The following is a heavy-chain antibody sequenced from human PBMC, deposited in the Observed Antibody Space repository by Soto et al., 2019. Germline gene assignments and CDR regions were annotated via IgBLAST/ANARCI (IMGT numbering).Heavy chain of an antibody. V-gene: IGHV1-69*13. Sequence: GASVKVSCKASGGTFSSYAISWVRQAPGQGLEWMGGIIPIFGTANYAQKFQGRVTITADESTSTAYIELSSLRSEDTAVYCCARDGGGVVVAATLGYYYGMDVWGQGTTVTVSS. CDR3: ARDGGGVVVAATLGYYYGMDV. J-gene: IGHJ6*02. D-gene: IGHD2-15*01. CDR1: GGTFSSYA. CDR2: IIPIFGTA.